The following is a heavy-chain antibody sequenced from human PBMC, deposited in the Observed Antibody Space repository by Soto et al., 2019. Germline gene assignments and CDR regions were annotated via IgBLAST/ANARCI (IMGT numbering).Heavy chain of an antibody. V-gene: IGHV1-8*01. CDR1: GYTFSSYD. J-gene: IGHJ6*02. CDR3: ARGRIRITIFGVVTLGMDV. Sequence: ASVKVSCKASGYTFSSYDINWVRQATGQGLEWMGWMNPNSGNTGYAQKFQGRVTMTRNTSISTAYMELSSLRSEDTAVYYCARGRIRITIFGVVTLGMDVWGQGTTVTVSS. CDR2: MNPNSGNT. D-gene: IGHD3-3*01.